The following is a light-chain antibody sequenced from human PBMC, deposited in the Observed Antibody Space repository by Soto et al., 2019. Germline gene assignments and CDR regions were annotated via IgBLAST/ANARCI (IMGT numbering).Light chain of an antibody. V-gene: IGLV4-69*01. J-gene: IGLJ7*01. CDR1: SGHSSYA. Sequence: QSVLTQWPSASASLGASVKLTCTLSSGHSSYAIAWHQQQPEKGPRFLMRLNSDGSHNKGYGITDRFSGSSSGAERYLTISSLQSEDEADYYCQTWGTDVAVFGGGTQLTVL. CDR2: LNSDGSH. CDR3: QTWGTDVAV.